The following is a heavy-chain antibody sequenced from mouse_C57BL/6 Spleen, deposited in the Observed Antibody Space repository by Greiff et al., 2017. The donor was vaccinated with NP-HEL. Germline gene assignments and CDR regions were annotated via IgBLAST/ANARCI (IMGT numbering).Heavy chain of an antibody. CDR2: FYPGSGSI. J-gene: IGHJ4*01. V-gene: IGHV1-62-2*01. CDR3: ATYYGYDGRRGFYAMDY. Sequence: VQLQQSGAELVKPGASVKLSCKASGYTFTEYTIHWVKQRSGQGLEWIGWFYPGSGSIKYNEKFKDKATLTADKSSSTVYMELSRLTSEDSAVYFCATYYGYDGRRGFYAMDYWGQGTSVTVSS. D-gene: IGHD2-9*01. CDR1: GYTFTEYT.